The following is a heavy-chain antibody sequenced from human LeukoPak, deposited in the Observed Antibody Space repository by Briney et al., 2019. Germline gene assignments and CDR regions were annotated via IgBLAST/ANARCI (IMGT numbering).Heavy chain of an antibody. J-gene: IGHJ4*02. CDR1: GGSISNTNW. D-gene: IGHD2-8*01. CDR2: ISLTGLT. V-gene: IGHV4-4*02. CDR3: SRENGAFSPFGY. Sequence: SGTLSLTCGVSGGSISNTNWWSWVRQPPGQGLEWIGEISLTGLTHYNPSLESRVTVSLDKSKNQLSLNLTSVTAADTAVYFCSRENGAFSPFGYWGQGTLVTVSS.